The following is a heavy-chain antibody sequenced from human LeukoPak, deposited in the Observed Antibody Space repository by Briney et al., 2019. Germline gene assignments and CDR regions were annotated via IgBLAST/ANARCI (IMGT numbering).Heavy chain of an antibody. CDR2: IYTTGST. V-gene: IGHV4-61*02. J-gene: IGHJ2*01. CDR3: ASYIAVAGTPRDWYFDL. CDR1: GGSISSGSYY. Sequence: SQTLSLTCTVSGGSISSGSYYWSRIRQPAGKGLDWIGRIYTTGSTNYNPSLKSRVTMSVDTSKNQFSLKLSSVTAADTAVYYCASYIAVAGTPRDWYFDLWGRGTLVTVSS. D-gene: IGHD6-19*01.